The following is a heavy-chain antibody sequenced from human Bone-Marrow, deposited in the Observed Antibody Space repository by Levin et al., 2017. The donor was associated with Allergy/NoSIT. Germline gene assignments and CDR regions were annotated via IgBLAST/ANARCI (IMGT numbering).Heavy chain of an antibody. Sequence: SCAASGFTFDDFAMHWVRQAPEKGLEWVSGINWNSNTRDYADSVKGRFTISRDNAKNSLYLQMNNLRPEDTAFYYCAKVPSSFGGSYYFHHWGRGTLVTVSS. V-gene: IGHV3-9*01. CDR2: INWNSNTR. J-gene: IGHJ1*01. CDR1: GFTFDDFA. CDR3: AKVPSSFGGSYYFHH. D-gene: IGHD3-16*01.